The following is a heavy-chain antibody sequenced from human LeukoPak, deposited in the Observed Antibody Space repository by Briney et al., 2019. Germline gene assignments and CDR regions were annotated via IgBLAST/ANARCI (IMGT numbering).Heavy chain of an antibody. CDR2: ISYTGST. V-gene: IGHV4-59*08. D-gene: IGHD2-2*01. CDR1: GGSISNYY. J-gene: IGHJ6*02. Sequence: PETLSLTCTVSGGSISNYYWSWIRQPPGEGLEWIGYISYTGSTNYNPSLKSRVTISLDTSKSQFSLKVSSVTAADTAVYYCARGVCTSSSCYAGDYGMDVWGQGTTVTVSS. CDR3: ARGVCTSSSCYAGDYGMDV.